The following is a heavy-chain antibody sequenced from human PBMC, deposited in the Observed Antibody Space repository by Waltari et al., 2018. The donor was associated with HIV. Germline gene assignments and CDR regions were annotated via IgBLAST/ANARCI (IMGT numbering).Heavy chain of an antibody. CDR3: VRNGGSFDY. V-gene: IGHV3-7*01. Sequence: EVQLVESGGGLVQPGGSLRLSCAASGFTFNSHWMSWIRRAPGKGLEWVANIKQDGSDKNYVDSVKGRFTISRDNAKNSLYLQMNSLRAEDTAVYYCVRNGGSFDYWGQGTLVTVSS. D-gene: IGHD1-26*01. J-gene: IGHJ4*02. CDR1: GFTFNSHW. CDR2: IKQDGSDK.